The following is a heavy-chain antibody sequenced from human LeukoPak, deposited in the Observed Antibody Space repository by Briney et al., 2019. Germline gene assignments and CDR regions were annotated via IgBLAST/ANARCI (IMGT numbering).Heavy chain of an antibody. J-gene: IGHJ3*02. D-gene: IGHD1-14*01. V-gene: IGHV3-21*01. CDR2: ISTSSSYI. Sequence: PGGSLRLSCAASGFTFNRYNMNWVRRAPGKGLEWVSSISTSSSYIYYADSVRGRFTISRDNAKNSLYLQMNSLRAEDTAVYYCARATSGTGNAFDIWGQGTMVTVSS. CDR1: GFTFNRYN. CDR3: ARATSGTGNAFDI.